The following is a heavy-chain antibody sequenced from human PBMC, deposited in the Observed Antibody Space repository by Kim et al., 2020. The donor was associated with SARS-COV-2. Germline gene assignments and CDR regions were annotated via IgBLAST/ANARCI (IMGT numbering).Heavy chain of an antibody. CDR2: IYYSGST. J-gene: IGHJ4*02. CDR1: GGSISSSSYY. V-gene: IGHV4-39*01. Sequence: SETLSLTCTVSGGSISSSSYYWGWIRQPPGKGLEWIGSIYYSGSTYYNPSLKSRVTISVDTSKNQFSLKLSSVTAADTAVYYCARRGAYVEMATNYFDYWGQGTLVTVSS. CDR3: ARRGAYVEMATNYFDY. D-gene: IGHD5-12*01.